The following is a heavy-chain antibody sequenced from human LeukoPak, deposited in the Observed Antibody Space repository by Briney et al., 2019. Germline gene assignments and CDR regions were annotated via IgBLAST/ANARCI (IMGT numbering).Heavy chain of an antibody. CDR2: ISSSSSYI. CDR3: ARALITYYYGSGSYSNKGSFDY. V-gene: IGHV3-21*01. CDR1: GFTFSSYS. J-gene: IGHJ4*02. Sequence: GGSLRLSCAASGFTFSSYSMNWVRQTPGKGLEWVSSISSSSSYIYYADSVKGRFTISRDNAKNSLYLQMNSLRAEDTAVYYCARALITYYYGSGSYSNKGSFDYWGQGTLVTVSS. D-gene: IGHD3-10*01.